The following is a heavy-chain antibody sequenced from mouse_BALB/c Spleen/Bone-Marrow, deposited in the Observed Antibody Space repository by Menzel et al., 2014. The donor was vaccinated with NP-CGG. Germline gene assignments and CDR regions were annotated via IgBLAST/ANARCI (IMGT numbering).Heavy chain of an antibody. D-gene: IGHD4-1*01. CDR1: GFTFSGYT. CDR3: TTLTGTSY. CDR2: ITNGGGNT. J-gene: IGHJ3*01. Sequence: EVKLVESGGGLVQPGGSLKLSCAASGFTFSGYTMSWVRQTPEKRLEWVAFITNGGGNTYYPDTAKGRFTISRDNAKNTLYLEMSSLKSEDTAIYYCTTLTGTSYWGQGTLVTVSA. V-gene: IGHV5-12-2*01.